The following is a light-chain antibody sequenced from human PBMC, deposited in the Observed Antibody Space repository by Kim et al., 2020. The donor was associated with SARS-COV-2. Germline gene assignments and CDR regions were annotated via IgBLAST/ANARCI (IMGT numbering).Light chain of an antibody. CDR1: SGHSSNA. CDR3: QTWGTGPWV. J-gene: IGLJ3*02. V-gene: IGLV4-69*02. Sequence: QPVLTQSPSASASLGASVKLTCTLSSGHSSNAIAWHQQQPEKGPRYLMKVNSDGSHNKEDAIPDRFSGSSSGAERYLTISNLQSDDEADYYFQTWGTGPWVFGGGTQLTVL. CDR2: VNSDGSH.